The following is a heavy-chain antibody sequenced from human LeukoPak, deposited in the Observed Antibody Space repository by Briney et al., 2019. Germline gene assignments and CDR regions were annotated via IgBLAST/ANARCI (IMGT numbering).Heavy chain of an antibody. D-gene: IGHD3-10*01. CDR3: ARWSYAEQRIGFDP. J-gene: IGHJ5*02. Sequence: PSETLSLTCTVSGGSISSYYWSWIRQPAGKGLEWIGRIYTSGSTNYNPSLKSRVTMSVDTSKNQFSLKLSSVTAADTAVYYCARWSYAEQRIGFDPWGQGTLVTVSS. CDR1: GGSISSYY. V-gene: IGHV4-4*07. CDR2: IYTSGST.